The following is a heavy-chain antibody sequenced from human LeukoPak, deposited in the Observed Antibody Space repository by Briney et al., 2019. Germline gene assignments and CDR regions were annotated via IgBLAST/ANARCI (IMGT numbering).Heavy chain of an antibody. D-gene: IGHD4-23*01. CDR2: MNPNTGNT. Sequence: GASVKVSCKASGYTFTSYDLNWVRRAPGQGLEWMGWMNPNTGNTGYAQKFQGRVTMTRDTSISTAYIELSSLRSEDTAVYFCARDYGGNSGLFDPWGQGTLVTVSS. CDR3: ARDYGGNSGLFDP. V-gene: IGHV1-8*01. J-gene: IGHJ5*02. CDR1: GYTFTSYD.